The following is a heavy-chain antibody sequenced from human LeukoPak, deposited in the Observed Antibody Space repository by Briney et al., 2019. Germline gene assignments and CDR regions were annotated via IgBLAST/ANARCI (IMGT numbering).Heavy chain of an antibody. CDR1: GDTISTSDHY. V-gene: IGHV4-39*07. J-gene: IGHJ4*02. D-gene: IGHD4-23*01. Sequence: SETLSLTCSVSGDTISTSDHYWGWIRQPPGKGLEWIGSIYYTGNTYYNPSLKSRVTMSVDTSKNQFSLKLSSVTAADTAVYYCARGGYGGKWGQGTLVTVSS. CDR3: ARGGYGGK. CDR2: IYYTGNT.